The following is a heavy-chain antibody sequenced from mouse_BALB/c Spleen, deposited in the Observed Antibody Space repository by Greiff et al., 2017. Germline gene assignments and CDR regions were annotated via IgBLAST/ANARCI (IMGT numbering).Heavy chain of an antibody. Sequence: EVQLVESGGGLVKPGGSLKLSCAASGFTFSDYYMYWVRQTPEKRLEWVATISDGGSYTYYPDSVKGRFTISRDNAKNNLYLRMSSLKSEDTAMYYCARDLWLDYWGQGTSVTVSS. CDR2: ISDGGSYT. V-gene: IGHV5-4*02. J-gene: IGHJ4*01. CDR1: GFTFSDYY. CDR3: ARDLWLDY.